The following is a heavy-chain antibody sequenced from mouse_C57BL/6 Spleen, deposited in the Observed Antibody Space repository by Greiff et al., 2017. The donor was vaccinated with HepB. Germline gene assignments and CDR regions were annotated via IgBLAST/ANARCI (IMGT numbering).Heavy chain of an antibody. CDR2: IHPNSGST. V-gene: IGHV1-64*01. D-gene: IGHD1-1*01. CDR3: ARGFIYCYVSSNAMDY. CDR1: GYTFTSYW. Sequence: QVQLQQPGAELVKPGASVKLSCKASGYTFTSYWMHWVKQRPGQGLEWIGMIHPNSGSTNYNEKFKSKATLTVDKSSSTAYMQLSSLTSEDSAVYYCARGFIYCYVSSNAMDYWGQGTSVTVSS. J-gene: IGHJ4*01.